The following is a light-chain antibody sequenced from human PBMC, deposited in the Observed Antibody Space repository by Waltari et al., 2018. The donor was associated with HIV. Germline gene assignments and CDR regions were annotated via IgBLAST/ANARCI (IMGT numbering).Light chain of an antibody. J-gene: IGLJ3*02. V-gene: IGLV2-11*01. CDR2: YVI. CDR3: CSYAGRYSWV. Sequence: QSALTQPSSVSGSPGQSVTISCPGTSSDVCGYTSVFWYQQHPGKAPQLMIYYVIERPSGVPDRFSGSKSDKTASLTISGLQADDEADYYCCSYAGRYSWVFGGGTKLTVL. CDR1: SSDVCGYTS.